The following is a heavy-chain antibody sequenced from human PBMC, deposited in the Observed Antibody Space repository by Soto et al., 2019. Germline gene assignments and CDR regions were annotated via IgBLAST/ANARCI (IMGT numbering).Heavy chain of an antibody. Sequence: GGSLRLSCAASGFTFSRYSMNWVRQAPGKGLEWVSSISSSRYIYYADSVKGRFTISRDNAKNSLYLQMNSLRAEDTAVYYCTSVQLELSDIDYWGQGTLVTVSS. D-gene: IGHD1-7*01. CDR3: TSVQLELSDIDY. CDR2: ISSSRYI. J-gene: IGHJ4*02. CDR1: GFTFSRYS. V-gene: IGHV3-21*01.